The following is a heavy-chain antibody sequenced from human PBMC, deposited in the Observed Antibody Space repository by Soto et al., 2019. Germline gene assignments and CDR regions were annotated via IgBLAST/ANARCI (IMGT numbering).Heavy chain of an antibody. Sequence: SETLSLTCTVSGGSISSGDYYWSWIRQPPGKGLEWIGYIYYSGSTYWNPSLKSRVTISVDTSKNQFSLKLSSVTAADTAVYYCARAEPYGFDIWGQGTMVTVSS. D-gene: IGHD4-17*01. CDR2: IYYSGST. V-gene: IGHV4-30-4*01. CDR3: ARAEPYGFDI. J-gene: IGHJ3*02. CDR1: GGSISSGDYY.